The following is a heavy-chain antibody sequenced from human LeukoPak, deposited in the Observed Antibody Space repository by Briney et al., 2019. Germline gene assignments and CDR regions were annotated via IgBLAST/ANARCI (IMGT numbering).Heavy chain of an antibody. J-gene: IGHJ4*02. CDR3: ARASALMSQDLDY. V-gene: IGHV1-24*01. Sequence: ASVKVSCKVSGYTLTELSMHWVRQAPGKGLEWMGGFDPEDGETIYAQKFQGRVTMTEDTSTDTAYMELSRLRSDDTAVYYCARASALMSQDLDYWGQGTLVTVSS. D-gene: IGHD2-8*01. CDR2: FDPEDGET. CDR1: GYTLTELS.